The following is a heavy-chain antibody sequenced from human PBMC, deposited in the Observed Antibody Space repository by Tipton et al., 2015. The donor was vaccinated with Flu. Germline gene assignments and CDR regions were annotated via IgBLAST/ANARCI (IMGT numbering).Heavy chain of an antibody. CDR1: GFTFNSYA. CDR3: AHRWFGEATRYYTAMDV. J-gene: IGHJ6*02. D-gene: IGHD3-10*01. CDR2: ISDSYST. Sequence: SLRLSCAASGFTFNSYAMSWVRQAPGKGLEWVSTISDSYSTYYADSVEGRFTISRDNSKNTLFLHINSLRTEDTGVYYCAHRWFGEATRYYTAMDVWGQGTTVTVSS. V-gene: IGHV3-23*01.